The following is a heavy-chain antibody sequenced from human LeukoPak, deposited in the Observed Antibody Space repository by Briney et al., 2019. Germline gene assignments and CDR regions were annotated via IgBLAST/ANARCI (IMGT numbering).Heavy chain of an antibody. D-gene: IGHD3-9*01. V-gene: IGHV1-2*02. Sequence: ASVKVSCMASGYTFTGYYMHWVRQAPGQGLEWMGWINPNSGGTNYAQKFQGRVTMTRDTSISTAYMELSRLRSDDTAVYYCARGGTRSRGYDILTGYILYFDYWGQGTLVTVSS. CDR2: INPNSGGT. CDR1: GYTFTGYY. CDR3: ARGGTRSRGYDILTGYILYFDY. J-gene: IGHJ4*02.